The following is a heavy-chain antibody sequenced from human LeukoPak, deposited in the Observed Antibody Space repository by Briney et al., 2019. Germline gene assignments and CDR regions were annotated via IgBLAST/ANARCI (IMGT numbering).Heavy chain of an antibody. J-gene: IGHJ3*02. D-gene: IGHD2-2*01. Sequence: PSETLSLTCAVYGGSFSGYYWSWIRQPPGKGLEWIGEINHSGSTNYNPSLKSRVTISVDTSKNQFSLKLSSVTAADTAVYYCARGGRSQKIGYIGVVPAAPDAFDIWGQGTMVTVSS. CDR2: INHSGST. CDR1: GGSFSGYY. CDR3: ARGGRSQKIGYIGVVPAAPDAFDI. V-gene: IGHV4-34*01.